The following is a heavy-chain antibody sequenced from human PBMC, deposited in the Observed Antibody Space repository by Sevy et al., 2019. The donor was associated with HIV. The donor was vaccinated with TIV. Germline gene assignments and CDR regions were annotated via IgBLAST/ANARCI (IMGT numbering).Heavy chain of an antibody. J-gene: IGHJ6*02. D-gene: IGHD3-10*01. CDR1: GGSISSYY. CDR2: IYYSGST. CDR3: ARGRGYYGSGSYYNVDYYYGMDV. Sequence: SETLSLTCTVSGGSISSYYWSWIRQPPGKGLEWIGYIYYSGSTNYNPSLKSRVTISVDTSKNQFSLKLSSVTAADTAVYDCARGRGYYGSGSYYNVDYYYGMDVWGQGTTVTVSS. V-gene: IGHV4-59*13.